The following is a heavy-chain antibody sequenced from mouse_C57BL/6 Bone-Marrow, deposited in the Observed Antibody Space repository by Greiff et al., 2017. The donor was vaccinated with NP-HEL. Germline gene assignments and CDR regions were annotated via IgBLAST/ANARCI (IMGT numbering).Heavy chain of an antibody. J-gene: IGHJ1*03. Sequence: DVMLVESGGDLVKPGGSLKLSCAASGFTFSSYGMSWVRQTPDKRLEWVATISSGGSYTYYPDSVKGRFTISRANAKNTLYLQMSSLKSEDTAMYYCASLLLPFDVWGTGTTVTVSS. V-gene: IGHV5-6*02. CDR3: ASLLLPFDV. CDR1: GFTFSSYG. CDR2: ISSGGSYT. D-gene: IGHD1-1*01.